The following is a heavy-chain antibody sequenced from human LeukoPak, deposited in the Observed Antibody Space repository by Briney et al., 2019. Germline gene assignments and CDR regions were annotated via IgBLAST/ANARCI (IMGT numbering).Heavy chain of an antibody. Sequence: PSETLSLTCTGSGGSISSYYWSWIRQPAGKGLEWIGRIYTSGSTNYNPSLKSRVTMSADTSKNQFSLKLSSVTAADTAVYYCARYKLEGNRFDPWGQGTLVTVSS. CDR3: ARYKLEGNRFDP. CDR2: IYTSGST. CDR1: GGSISSYY. V-gene: IGHV4-4*07. J-gene: IGHJ5*02. D-gene: IGHD1-1*01.